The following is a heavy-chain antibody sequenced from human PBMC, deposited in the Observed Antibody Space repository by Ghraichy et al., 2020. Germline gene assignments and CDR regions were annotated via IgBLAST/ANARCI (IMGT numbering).Heavy chain of an antibody. CDR3: ARDFFSSITAPNYYFGMDV. V-gene: IGHV1-2*06. CDR2: IIPNSVDT. Sequence: ASVKVSCKASGYTFTAYYMNWVRQAPGQGLEWMGRIIPNSVDTNYAQKFQGRVTMTRDTSISTVYMELSRLRSDDTAVYYCARDFFSSITAPNYYFGMDVWGQETTVTVSS. CDR1: GYTFTAYY. J-gene: IGHJ6*02. D-gene: IGHD6-6*01.